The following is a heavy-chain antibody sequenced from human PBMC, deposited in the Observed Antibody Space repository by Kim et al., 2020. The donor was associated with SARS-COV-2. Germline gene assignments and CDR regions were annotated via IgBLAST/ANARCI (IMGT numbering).Heavy chain of an antibody. V-gene: IGHV1-46*01. D-gene: IGHD4-17*01. CDR3: ARETAGDYAFDY. Sequence: YAKKFQGRVTMTRDTSTSTVYMELSSLRSEDTAVYYCARETAGDYAFDYWGQGTMVTVSS. J-gene: IGHJ4*02.